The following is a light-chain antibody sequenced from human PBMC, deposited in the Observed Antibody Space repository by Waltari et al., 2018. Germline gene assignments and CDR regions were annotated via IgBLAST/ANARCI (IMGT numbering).Light chain of an antibody. CDR2: DVS. V-gene: IGLV2-14*03. Sequence: QSALTQPASVSGSPGQSITISCTATRSDVGTYNYFSWYQQHPGKAPKLMIFDVSIRPSGVSNRFSGSKSGNTASLTISGLQAEDEADYYCSSYISSSTLELFGGGTSLTVL. J-gene: IGLJ2*01. CDR1: RSDVGTYNY. CDR3: SSYISSSTLEL.